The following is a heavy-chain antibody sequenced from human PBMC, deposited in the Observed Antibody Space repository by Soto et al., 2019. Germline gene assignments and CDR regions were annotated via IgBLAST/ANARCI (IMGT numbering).Heavy chain of an antibody. Sequence: GGSLRLSCAASGFTFSGYAMNWVRQAPGKGLEWVSSISGSGSTTNYADAVKFLFTIAKDNSKNAKYVQMNSLKVEERAVYYCARGRGSYSFDSWGEGALVTVS. CDR1: GFTFSGYA. D-gene: IGHD1-26*01. CDR2: ISGSGSTT. V-gene: IGHV3-23*01. CDR3: ARGRGSYSFDS. J-gene: IGHJ4*02.